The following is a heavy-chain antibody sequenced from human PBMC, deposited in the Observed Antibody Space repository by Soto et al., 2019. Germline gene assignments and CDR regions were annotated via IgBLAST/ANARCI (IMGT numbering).Heavy chain of an antibody. CDR3: ARDRTRAGSTVTDAFDI. J-gene: IGHJ3*02. Sequence: GGSLRLSCAASGFTFSTYSMSWVRQAPGKGLGWLSSISSTSSYIYYADSMKGRFTISRANAKNSLSLQMNSLSAEDTAVYYCARDRTRAGSTVTDAFDIWGLGTMVTVSS. CDR1: GFTFSTYS. D-gene: IGHD4-17*01. CDR2: ISSTSSYI. V-gene: IGHV3-21*01.